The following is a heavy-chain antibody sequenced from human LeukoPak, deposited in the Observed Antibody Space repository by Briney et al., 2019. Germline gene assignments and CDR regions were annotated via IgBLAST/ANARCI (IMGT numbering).Heavy chain of an antibody. Sequence: GGSLRLSCAASGFTFSDYYMTWIRQAPGKGLEWVSYISSSGSTIYYADSVKGRFTISRDNAKNSLYLQMNSLRAEDTAVYYCVCGESYPIFDYWGREPWSPSPQ. D-gene: IGHD3-10*01. V-gene: IGHV3-11*01. CDR1: GFTFSDYY. CDR3: VCGESYPIFDY. J-gene: IGHJ4*02. CDR2: ISSSGSTI.